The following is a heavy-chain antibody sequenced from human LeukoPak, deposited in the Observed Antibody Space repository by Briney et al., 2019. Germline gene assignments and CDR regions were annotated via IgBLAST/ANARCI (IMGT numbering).Heavy chain of an antibody. V-gene: IGHV5-51*01. J-gene: IGHJ4*02. CDR2: IYPGDSDT. CDR3: ARLSRDGYNYFDY. CDR1: GYSFTSYW. D-gene: IGHD5-24*01. Sequence: GESLKISCKGSGYSFTSYWIGWVRQMPGKRLEWMGIIYPGDSDTSYSPSFQGQVTISADKSISTAYLQWSSLRASDTAMYYCARLSRDGYNYFDYWGQGTLVTVSS.